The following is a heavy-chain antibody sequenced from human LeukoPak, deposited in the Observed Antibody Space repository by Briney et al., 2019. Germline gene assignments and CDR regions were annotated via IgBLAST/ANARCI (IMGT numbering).Heavy chain of an antibody. D-gene: IGHD5-24*01. CDR1: GFTFCSHA. J-gene: IGHJ4*02. Sequence: PGGALGLSCGASGFTFCSHALGWGRPGPGEGAEWGFPISGSGGSTYYADSVKGRFTISRDNSKNTLYLQMNSLRAEDTAVYYCAKAGPRRDGYRYYFDYWGQGTLVTVSS. CDR2: ISGSGGST. CDR3: AKAGPRRDGYRYYFDY. V-gene: IGHV3-23*01.